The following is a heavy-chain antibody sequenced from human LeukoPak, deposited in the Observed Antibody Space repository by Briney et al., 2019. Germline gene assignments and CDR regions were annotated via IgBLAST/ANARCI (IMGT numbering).Heavy chain of an antibody. CDR1: GFTFSSYA. V-gene: IGHV3-64*02. CDR3: ARDRSSSWYPPFVDY. Sequence: GGSLRLSCAASGFTFSSYAMHWVRQAPGKGLEYVSAINSNGGSTYYADSVKGRFTISRDNSKNTLYLQMGSLRAKDMAVYYCARDRSSSWYPPFVDYWGQGTLVTVSS. J-gene: IGHJ4*02. D-gene: IGHD6-13*01. CDR2: INSNGGST.